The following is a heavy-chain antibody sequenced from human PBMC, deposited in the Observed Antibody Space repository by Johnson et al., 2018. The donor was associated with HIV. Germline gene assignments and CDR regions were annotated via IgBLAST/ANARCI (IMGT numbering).Heavy chain of an antibody. CDR1: GFTFTNHY. CDR3: AKDFWPVGARGAFDI. J-gene: IGHJ3*02. D-gene: IGHD1-26*01. Sequence: VQLVESGGGVVQPGGSLRLSCAASGFTFTNHYMTWVRQAPGKGLEWVANIKQDASEKYSVDSVKGRFTISRDNAKSALYLQMNSLRAEDTAVYYCAKDFWPVGARGAFDIWGQGTMVTVSS. CDR2: IKQDASEK. V-gene: IGHV3-7*01.